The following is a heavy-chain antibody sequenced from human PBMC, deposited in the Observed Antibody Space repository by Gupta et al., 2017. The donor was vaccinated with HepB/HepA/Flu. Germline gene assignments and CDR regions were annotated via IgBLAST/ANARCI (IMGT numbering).Heavy chain of an antibody. CDR1: GGSFSGYY. D-gene: IGHD3-16*02. CDR3: ARGRAYDYVWGSYRSYTPLAFDY. J-gene: IGHJ4*02. Sequence: QVQLQQWGAGLLKPSETLSLTCAVYGGSFSGYYWSWLRQPPGKGLEWIGEINHSGSTNYNPSLKSRVTISVDTSKNQFSLKLSSVTAADTAVHYCARGRAYDYVWGSYRSYTPLAFDYWGQGTLVTVSS. V-gene: IGHV4-34*01. CDR2: INHSGST.